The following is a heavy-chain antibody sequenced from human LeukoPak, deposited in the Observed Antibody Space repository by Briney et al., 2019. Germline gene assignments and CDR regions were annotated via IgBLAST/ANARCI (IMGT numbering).Heavy chain of an antibody. Sequence: PGGSLRLSCAASGFTFSSYAMSWVRQAPGKGLEWVSAISGSGGSTYYADSMKGRFTISRDNSKNTLYLQMNSLRAEDTAVYYCAKGDIVVVPAAMDYWGQGTLVTVSS. CDR1: GFTFSSYA. V-gene: IGHV3-23*01. CDR2: ISGSGGST. J-gene: IGHJ4*02. D-gene: IGHD2-2*01. CDR3: AKGDIVVVPAAMDY.